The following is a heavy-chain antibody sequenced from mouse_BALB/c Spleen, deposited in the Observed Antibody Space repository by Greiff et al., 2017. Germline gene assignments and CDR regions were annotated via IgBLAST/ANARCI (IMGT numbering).Heavy chain of an antibody. CDR2: IYPGNSDT. J-gene: IGHJ2*01. CDR3: TRTPLGNYGLGFDY. D-gene: IGHD2-1*01. Sequence: VQLQQSGTVLARPGASVKMSCKASGYSFTSYWMHWVKQRPGQGLEWIGAIYPGNSDTSYNQKFKGKAKLTAVTSASTAYMELSSLTNEDSAVYYGTRTPLGNYGLGFDYWGQGTTLTVSS. V-gene: IGHV1-5*01. CDR1: GYSFTSYW.